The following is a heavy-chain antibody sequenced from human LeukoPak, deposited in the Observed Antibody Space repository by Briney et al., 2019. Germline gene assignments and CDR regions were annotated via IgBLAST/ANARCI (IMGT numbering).Heavy chain of an antibody. V-gene: IGHV3-7*04. J-gene: IGHJ4*02. D-gene: IGHD3-10*01. CDR1: GFTFSSYW. Sequence: GRSLRLSCAASGFTFSSYWMSWVRQAPGKGVEWVANIKQDGSEKYYVDSVKGRFTISRDNAKNSLYLQMNSLRAEDTAVYYCARAQLWFGTYYFDYWGQGTLVTVSS. CDR2: IKQDGSEK. CDR3: ARAQLWFGTYYFDY.